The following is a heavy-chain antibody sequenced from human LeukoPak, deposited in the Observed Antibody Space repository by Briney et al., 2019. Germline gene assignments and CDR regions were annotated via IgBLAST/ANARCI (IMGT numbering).Heavy chain of an antibody. J-gene: IGHJ4*02. CDR3: AQSSGWDSLKY. D-gene: IGHD6-19*01. CDR2: INPNSGGT. CDR1: GHTFTGYY. Sequence: ASVTVSCKASGHTFTGYYMYWVRQAPGQGLEWMGWINPNSGGTNHAQKFQGRVSMTRDTSISTAYMELSRLRSDDTAVYYCAQSSGWDSLKYWGQGTLVTVSS. V-gene: IGHV1-2*02.